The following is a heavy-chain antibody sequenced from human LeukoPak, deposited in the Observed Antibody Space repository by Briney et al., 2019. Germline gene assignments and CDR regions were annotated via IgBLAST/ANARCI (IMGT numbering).Heavy chain of an antibody. D-gene: IGHD5-18*01. V-gene: IGHV4-59*08. CDR1: GGSISSYY. CDR2: IYYSGST. CDR3: ARHSWDTQGPGFDY. Sequence: SETLSLTCTVSGGSISSYYWSWIRQPPGKGLEWIGYIYYSGSTNYNPSLKSRVTISVDTSKNQFSLKLSSVTAADTAVYYCARHSWDTQGPGFDYWGQGTLVTVSS. J-gene: IGHJ4*02.